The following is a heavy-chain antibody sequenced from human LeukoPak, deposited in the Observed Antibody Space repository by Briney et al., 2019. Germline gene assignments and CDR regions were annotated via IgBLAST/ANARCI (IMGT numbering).Heavy chain of an antibody. CDR1: GDSIIGSY. Sequence: SETLSLTCGVSGDSIIGSYWSWIRQAPGKGLEWIGYIYYSVDTDYNPSLKSRVTISVDMSKKQISLRLTSVTAADTAVYYCARRRYYDSSGYNPTYYFDYWGQGILVTVSS. V-gene: IGHV4-59*01. CDR2: IYYSVDT. J-gene: IGHJ4*02. CDR3: ARRRYYDSSGYNPTYYFDY. D-gene: IGHD3-22*01.